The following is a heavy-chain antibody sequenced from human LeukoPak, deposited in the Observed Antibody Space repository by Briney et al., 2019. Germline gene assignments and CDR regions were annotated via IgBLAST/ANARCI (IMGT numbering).Heavy chain of an antibody. CDR1: GFTFSSYG. CDR2: ISYDGSNK. CDR3: AKSTTVTTQQRGYFDY. Sequence: GRSLRLSCAASGFTFSSYGMHWVHQAPGKGLEWVAVISYDGSNKYYADSVKGRFTISRDNSKNTLYLQMNSLRAEDTAVYYCAKSTTVTTQQRGYFDYWGQGTLVTVSS. J-gene: IGHJ4*02. V-gene: IGHV3-30*18. D-gene: IGHD4-11*01.